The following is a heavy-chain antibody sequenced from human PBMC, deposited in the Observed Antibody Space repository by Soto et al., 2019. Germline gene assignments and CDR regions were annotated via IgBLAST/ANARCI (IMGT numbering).Heavy chain of an antibody. Sequence: SETQALTCAVSGASVRSYHWSWIRQAAGKGLEWIGRVQMSGTTNYTPSLKTRVTMSLDTSKNEVSLRMTSVTAADTAVYFCAKDRSTMRWFDPWGQGILVTVSS. CDR1: GASVRSYH. CDR3: AKDRSTMRWFDP. D-gene: IGHD1-1*01. V-gene: IGHV4-4*07. J-gene: IGHJ5*02. CDR2: VQMSGTT.